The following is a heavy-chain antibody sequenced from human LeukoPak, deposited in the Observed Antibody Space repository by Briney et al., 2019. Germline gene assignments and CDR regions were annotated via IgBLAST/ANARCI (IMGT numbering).Heavy chain of an antibody. J-gene: IGHJ4*02. CDR2: FDPEDGET. D-gene: IGHD6-13*01. V-gene: IGHV1-24*01. Sequence: ASVKVSCKVSGYTLTELSMHLVRHAPGKGQEWMGGFDPEDGETIHEQKCQGQVTMTEAKDTDTAYMELSSLRSEAPAVYYCATYSSRWYYFDYWGQGTLVTVSS. CDR1: GYTLTELS. CDR3: ATYSSRWYYFDY.